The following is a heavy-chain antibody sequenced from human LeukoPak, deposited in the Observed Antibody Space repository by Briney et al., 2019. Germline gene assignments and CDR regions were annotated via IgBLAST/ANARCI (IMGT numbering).Heavy chain of an antibody. J-gene: IGHJ4*02. CDR2: INPNSGGT. D-gene: IGHD3-22*01. CDR1: GYTFTSYD. CDR3: ARDHYYDSSGYYYG. V-gene: IGHV1-2*02. Sequence: ASVKVSCKASGYTFTSYDINWVRQATGQGLEWMGWINPNSGGTNYAQKFQGRVTMTRDTSISTAYMELSRLRSDDTAVYYCARDHYYDSSGYYYGWGQGTLVTVSS.